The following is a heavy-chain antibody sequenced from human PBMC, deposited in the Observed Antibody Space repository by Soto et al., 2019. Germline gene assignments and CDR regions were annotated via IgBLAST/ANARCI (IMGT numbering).Heavy chain of an antibody. CDR1: GYTFTSYG. D-gene: IGHD2-15*01. CDR3: ARDGYCSGGRGDSYYRYGLYV. CDR2: ISAYNGNT. J-gene: IGHJ6*02. V-gene: IGHV1-18*04. Sequence: QVQLVQSGAEVKKPGASVKVSCKASGYTFTSYGISWVRQAPGQGLEWMGWISAYNGNTNYAQKLQGRVTMTTDTSTRTAYMEERSLRSEATSVYYSARDGYCSGGRGDSYYRYGLYVWGQGNTVTVS.